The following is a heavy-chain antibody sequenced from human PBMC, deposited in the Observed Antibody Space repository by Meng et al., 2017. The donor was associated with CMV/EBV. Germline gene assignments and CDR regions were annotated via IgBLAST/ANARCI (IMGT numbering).Heavy chain of an antibody. J-gene: IGHJ4*02. CDR1: GFTFSSYW. D-gene: IGHD5-24*01. CDR2: INSDGSST. V-gene: IGHV3-74*01. Sequence: GGSLRLSCAASGFTFSSYWMHWVRQAPGKGLVWVSRINSDGSSTSYADSVKGRFTISRDNAKNTLYLRMNSLRAEDTAVYYCARDPRDGYNLPLDYWGQGTLVTVSS. CDR3: ARDPRDGYNLPLDY.